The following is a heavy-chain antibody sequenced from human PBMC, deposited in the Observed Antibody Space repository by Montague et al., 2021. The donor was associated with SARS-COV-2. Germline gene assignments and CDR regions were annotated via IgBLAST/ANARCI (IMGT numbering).Heavy chain of an antibody. V-gene: IGHV4-59*02. CDR1: GDSVSHDF. D-gene: IGHD1-26*01. J-gene: IGHJ4*02. Sequence: ETLSLTCTVSGDSVSHDFWTWIRQPPGKGLEWIGYVYYSRSSSYNPSLRGRVSIAVDTSKNQFSLRLSTVTAADTAIYYCVRDPAPSGSGTFYDCWGQGTLVAVSS. CDR2: VYYSRSS. CDR3: VRDPAPSGSGTFYDC.